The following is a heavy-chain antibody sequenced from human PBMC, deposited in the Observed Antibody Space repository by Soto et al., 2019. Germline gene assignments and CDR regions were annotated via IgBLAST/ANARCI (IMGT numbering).Heavy chain of an antibody. J-gene: IGHJ4*02. CDR2: IVPSDSFT. V-gene: IGHV5-10-1*01. CDR1: GYSFTNFW. Sequence: PGESLMLSCDASGYSFTNFWIIWVRELPGNSVEWGGGIVPSDSFTNYTPYFQGHVTIYTAESFSTAYLQWSSLKVSDSAMYYCARTHVRREIIDYWGQGALVTVS. CDR3: ARTHVRREIIDY.